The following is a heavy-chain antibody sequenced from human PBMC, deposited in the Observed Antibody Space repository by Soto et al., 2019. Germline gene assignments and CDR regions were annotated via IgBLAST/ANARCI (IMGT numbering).Heavy chain of an antibody. V-gene: IGHV3-48*02. J-gene: IGHJ6*02. CDR3: ARDPGGMDV. CDR2: ISSGSTAI. CDR1: GFTCSPYD. Sequence: PGGSLRLSCSASGFTCSPYDMNWVRQAPGKGLEWVSHISSGSTAIYYADSVKGRFTISRDNAKNSLYLLMNNLRDEDTAVYYCARDPGGMDVWGQGTTVTAP. D-gene: IGHD3-10*01.